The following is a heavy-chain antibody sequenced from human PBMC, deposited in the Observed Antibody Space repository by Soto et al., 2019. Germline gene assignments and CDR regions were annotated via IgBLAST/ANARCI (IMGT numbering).Heavy chain of an antibody. V-gene: IGHV3-23*01. CDR1: GFTFSNYA. Sequence: EVQLLESGGALVQLGGSLRLSCEASGFTFSNYAMSWVRQAPGKGLEWVTGISARGGTTYYVDSVKGRFTISRDNSKNTLYLQMNALRAEDRAVYYCAKDRGFGAGHGMDVWGQGTTVTVSS. CDR3: AKDRGFGAGHGMDV. CDR2: ISARGGTT. J-gene: IGHJ6*02. D-gene: IGHD3-10*01.